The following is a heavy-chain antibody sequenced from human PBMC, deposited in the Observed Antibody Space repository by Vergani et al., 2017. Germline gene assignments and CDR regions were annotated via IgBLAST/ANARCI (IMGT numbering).Heavy chain of an antibody. CDR3: ARGGYYYDSSGYPVDAFDI. CDR2: IKHSGST. D-gene: IGHD3-22*01. CDR1: GGSFSGYY. J-gene: IGHJ3*02. V-gene: IGHV4-34*01. Sequence: QVQLQQWGAGLLKPSETLSLTCAVYGGSFSGYYWSWIRQPPGKGLEWIGEIKHSGSTNYNPSLKSRVTISVDTSKNQFSLKLSSVTAADTAVYYCARGGYYYDSSGYPVDAFDIWGQGTMVTVSS.